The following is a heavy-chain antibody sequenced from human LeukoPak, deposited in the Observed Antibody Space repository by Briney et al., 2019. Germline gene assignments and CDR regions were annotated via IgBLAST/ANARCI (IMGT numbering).Heavy chain of an antibody. Sequence: SETLSLTCTVSGGSISSSSYYWGWIRQPPGKGLEWIGSIYHSGSTYYNPSLKSRVTISVDTSKNQFSLKLSSVTAADTAVYYCARGVARSSRFHFSYYFDYWGQGTLVTVSS. CDR2: IYHSGST. J-gene: IGHJ4*02. CDR3: ARGVARSSRFHFSYYFDY. V-gene: IGHV4-39*07. CDR1: GGSISSSSYY. D-gene: IGHD6-6*01.